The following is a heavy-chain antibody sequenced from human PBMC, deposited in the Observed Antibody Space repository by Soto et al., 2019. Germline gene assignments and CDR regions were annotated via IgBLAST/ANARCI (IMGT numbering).Heavy chain of an antibody. V-gene: IGHV3-11*06. D-gene: IGHD2-15*01. J-gene: IGHJ5*02. CDR1: GFTFGDSY. Sequence: GGSLRLSCAGSGFTFGDSYMSWIRQAPGKGLEWLSYISPGSRYPAYADSVKGRFTISRDNAKRSLYLQMMSLTAEDTAIYYCVRGGGGGRLDPWGQGTMVTVSS. CDR3: VRGGGGGRLDP. CDR2: ISPGSRYP.